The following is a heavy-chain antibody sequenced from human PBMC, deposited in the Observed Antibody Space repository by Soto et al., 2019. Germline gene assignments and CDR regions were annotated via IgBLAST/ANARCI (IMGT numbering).Heavy chain of an antibody. CDR2: ISSSSSYI. CDR1: GFTFSSYS. D-gene: IGHD5-18*01. V-gene: IGHV3-21*01. Sequence: EVQLVESGGGLVKPGGSLRLSCAASGFTFSSYSMNWVRQAPGKGLEWVSSISSSSSYIYYADSVKGRFTISRDNAKNSLYLQMNSLRAEDTAVYYCAGIFINRGYSKPPFAPETSGPRWGQGTLVTVSS. J-gene: IGHJ4*02. CDR3: AGIFINRGYSKPPFAPETSGPR.